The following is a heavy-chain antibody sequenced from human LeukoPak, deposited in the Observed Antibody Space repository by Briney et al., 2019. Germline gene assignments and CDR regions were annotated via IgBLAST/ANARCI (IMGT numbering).Heavy chain of an antibody. CDR2: IYYSGST. V-gene: IGHV4-59*08. D-gene: IGHD4-17*01. CDR3: ARGKHDYGDYYFDY. J-gene: IGHJ4*02. CDR1: GGSISSDY. Sequence: SETLSLTCTVSGGSISSDYWSWIRQPPGKGLEWIGYIYYSGSTNYNPSLKSRVTISVDTSKNQFSLKLTSVTAADTAVYYCARGKHDYGDYYFDYWGQGTLVTVSS.